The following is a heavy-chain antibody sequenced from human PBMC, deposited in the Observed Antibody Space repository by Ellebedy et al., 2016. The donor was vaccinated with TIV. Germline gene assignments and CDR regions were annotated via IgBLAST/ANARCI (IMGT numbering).Heavy chain of an antibody. V-gene: IGHV1-69*13. CDR3: ASSGRVDAFDI. CDR2: IIPIFGTA. J-gene: IGHJ3*02. CDR1: GGTFSSYA. Sequence: ASVKVSCKASGGTFSSYAISWVRQAPGQGLEWMGGIIPIFGTANYAQKFQGRVTITADESTSTAYMELSSLRSEDTAVYYCASSGRVDAFDIWGQGTMVIVSS. D-gene: IGHD3-10*01.